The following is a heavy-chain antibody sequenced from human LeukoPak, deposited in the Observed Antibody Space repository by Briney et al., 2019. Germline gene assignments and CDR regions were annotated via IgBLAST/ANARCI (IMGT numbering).Heavy chain of an antibody. CDR3: AKNGDRGAYCSGGSCYPYYYYYMDV. Sequence: GGSLRLSCAASGFSFSSYGMSWVRQAPGKGLEWVSAISSTGGTTYYADSVKGRFTISRDDSKNTLYLQMNSLRAEDTAIYYCAKNGDRGAYCSGGSCYPYYYYYMDVWGKGTTVTISS. J-gene: IGHJ6*03. CDR2: ISSTGGTT. V-gene: IGHV3-23*01. CDR1: GFSFSSYG. D-gene: IGHD2-15*01.